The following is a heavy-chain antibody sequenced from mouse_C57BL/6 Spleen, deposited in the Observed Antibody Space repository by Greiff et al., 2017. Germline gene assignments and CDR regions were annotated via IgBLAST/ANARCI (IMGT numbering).Heavy chain of an antibody. J-gene: IGHJ2*01. Sequence: VQLQQSGPELVKPGASVKIPCKASGYTFTDYTMDWVKQSHGKSLEWIGDISPNNGGTIYNQKFKGKATLTVDTSSSTAYMELRSLTSEDTAVYYCARGWPFDYWGQGTTLTVSS. D-gene: IGHD2-3*01. CDR1: GYTFTDYT. CDR3: ARGWPFDY. CDR2: ISPNNGGT. V-gene: IGHV1-18*01.